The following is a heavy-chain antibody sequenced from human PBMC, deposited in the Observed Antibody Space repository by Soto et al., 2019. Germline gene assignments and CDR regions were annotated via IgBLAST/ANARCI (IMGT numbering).Heavy chain of an antibody. CDR3: ARIKGRHLDY. CDR1: GGSISSSNW. Sequence: SETLSLTCAVSGGSISSSNWWSWVRQPPGKGLEWIGEIYHSGSTNYNPSLKSRVTISEDTSKSQFSLKVNSMTAADTAVYYCARIKGRHLDYWGQGILVTV. V-gene: IGHV4-4*02. CDR2: IYHSGST. J-gene: IGHJ4*02.